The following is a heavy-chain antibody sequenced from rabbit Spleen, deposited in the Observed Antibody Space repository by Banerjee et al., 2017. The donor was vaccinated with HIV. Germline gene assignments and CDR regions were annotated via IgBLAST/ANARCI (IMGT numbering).Heavy chain of an antibody. CDR1: GVSFSGSSY. CDR2: IESGSSGFT. Sequence: QSLEESGGDLVKPGASLTLTCKASGVSFSGSSYMCWVRQAPGKGLEWIACIESGSSGFTYFASWAKGRFTISKTSSTTVTLHMTSLTAADTATYFCARDTSSSFSSYGMDLWGPGTLVTVS. CDR3: ARDTSSSFSSYGMDL. D-gene: IGHD1-1*01. V-gene: IGHV1S40*01. J-gene: IGHJ6*01.